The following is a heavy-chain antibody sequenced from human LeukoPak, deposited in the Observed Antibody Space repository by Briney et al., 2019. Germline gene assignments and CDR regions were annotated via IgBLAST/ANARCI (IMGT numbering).Heavy chain of an antibody. CDR1: GYTFTSYG. CDR2: IRAYNGNT. CDR3: ARHSSSWYDYYYYGMDV. D-gene: IGHD6-13*01. Sequence: ASVKVSCKASGYTFTSYGISWVRQAPGQGLEWMGWIRAYNGNTSYAQKLQGRVTMTTDTSTSTAYMELRSLRSDDTAVYYCARHSSSWYDYYYYGMDVWGQGTTVTVSS. J-gene: IGHJ6*02. V-gene: IGHV1-18*01.